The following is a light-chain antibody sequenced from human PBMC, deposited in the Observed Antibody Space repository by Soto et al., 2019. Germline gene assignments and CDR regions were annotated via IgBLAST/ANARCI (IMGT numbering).Light chain of an antibody. CDR3: QQYGSSPYT. CDR1: QSVSSSY. V-gene: IGKV3-20*01. CDR2: GAS. J-gene: IGKJ2*01. Sequence: EIVLTQSPGTLSLSPGERATLSCRASQSVSSSYLAWYQQKPGQAPRLLIYGASSRATGIPDRFSGSESGTDFTLNISRLETEDFAVYYCQQYGSSPYTFGQGTKLEIK.